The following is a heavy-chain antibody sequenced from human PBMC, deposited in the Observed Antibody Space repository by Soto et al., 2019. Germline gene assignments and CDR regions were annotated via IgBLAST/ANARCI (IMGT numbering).Heavy chain of an antibody. CDR3: ARAESSSSEGFDS. J-gene: IGHJ4*02. CDR1: GVSINSYF. D-gene: IGHD6-6*01. V-gene: IGHV4-59*01. Sequence: SETLSLTCAVSGVSINSYFWSWVRQPPGKGLEWIGHISKGGRTNYNPSLKSRVAISVDESENQFSLKVNSVTAGDTAVYYCARAESSSSEGFDSWGRGTLVTVSS. CDR2: ISKGGRT.